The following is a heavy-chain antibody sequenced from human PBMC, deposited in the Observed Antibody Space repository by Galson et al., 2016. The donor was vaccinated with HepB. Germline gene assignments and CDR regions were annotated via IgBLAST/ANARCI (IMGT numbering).Heavy chain of an antibody. D-gene: IGHD5-24*01. Sequence: SLRLSCAASGFTFSSYGMHWVRQAPGKGLEWVAVILYDGSNKYYADSVKGRFTISRDNSKNTLYLQMNSLRAEDTAVYYCAKDRNRYEFYSMDVWGQGTTVTVSS. J-gene: IGHJ6*02. CDR3: AKDRNRYEFYSMDV. V-gene: IGHV3-30*18. CDR2: ILYDGSNK. CDR1: GFTFSSYG.